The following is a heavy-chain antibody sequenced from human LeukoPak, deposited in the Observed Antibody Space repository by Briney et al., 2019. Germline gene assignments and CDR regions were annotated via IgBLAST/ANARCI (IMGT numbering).Heavy chain of an antibody. J-gene: IGHJ4*02. CDR3: AKDGGLAAAGTWGY. D-gene: IGHD6-13*01. CDR1: GFTFSSYA. Sequence: GGSLXLSCAASGFTFSSYAMRGVRQAPGKGVEWGSAIIGIVGSTYSAPSVKCRFTISRDNSKNTLYLQMNSLRAEDTAVYYCAKDGGLAAAGTWGYWGQGTLVTVSS. V-gene: IGHV3-23*01. CDR2: IIGIVGST.